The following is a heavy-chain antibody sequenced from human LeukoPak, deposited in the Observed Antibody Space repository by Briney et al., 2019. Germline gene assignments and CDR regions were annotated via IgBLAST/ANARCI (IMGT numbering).Heavy chain of an antibody. J-gene: IGHJ4*02. CDR3: AKWTKYYYDSSGYSRLQQPHYFDY. CDR2: ISGSGGST. V-gene: IGHV3-23*01. D-gene: IGHD3-22*01. CDR1: GFTFSSYA. Sequence: GGSLRLSCAASGFTFSSYAMSWVRQAPGKGLEWVSAISGSGGSTYYADSVRGRFTISRDNSKNTLYLQMNSLRAEDTAVYYCAKWTKYYYDSSGYSRLQQPHYFDYWGQGTLVTVSS.